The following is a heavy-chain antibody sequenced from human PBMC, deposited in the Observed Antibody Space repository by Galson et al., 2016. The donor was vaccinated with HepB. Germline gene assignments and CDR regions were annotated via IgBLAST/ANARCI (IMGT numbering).Heavy chain of an antibody. CDR2: ISSNGNSK. CDR1: GFTFSSYA. J-gene: IGHJ4*02. Sequence: SLRLSCAASGFTFSSYAIHWVRQAPGKGLEWVAVISSNGNSKNYADSVKGRFSISRDNSKNTLYLQMSSLRAADTAVYYRARPNGYYGSGSFYTTSPYFFDYWGQGTLVTVSS. CDR3: ARPNGYYGSGSFYTTSPYFFDY. D-gene: IGHD3-10*01. V-gene: IGHV3-30*04.